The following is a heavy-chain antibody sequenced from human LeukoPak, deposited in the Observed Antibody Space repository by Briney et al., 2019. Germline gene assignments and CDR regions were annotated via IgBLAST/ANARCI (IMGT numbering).Heavy chain of an antibody. CDR3: AKRLSASDWFEVDY. D-gene: IGHD3-9*01. V-gene: IGHV3-23*01. CDR1: GFTFSTYA. J-gene: IGHJ4*02. Sequence: GGSLRLSCAASGFTFSTYAMTWVRQAPGKGLEWVSTIDSVRNTHYADSVKGRFTISRDNSKNTVHLQMNSLRAEDTAVYYCAKRLSASDWFEVDYWGQGTLVTVSS. CDR2: IDSVRNT.